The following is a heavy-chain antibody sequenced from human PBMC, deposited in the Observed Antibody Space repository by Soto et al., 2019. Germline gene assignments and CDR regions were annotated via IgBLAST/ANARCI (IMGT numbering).Heavy chain of an antibody. J-gene: IGHJ6*03. CDR3: ARDYPLSTPYNIVATITFPYYYYMDV. V-gene: IGHV1-18*01. CDR1: GYTFTSYG. CDR2: ISAYNGNT. Sequence: ASVKVSFQASGYTFTSYGISWVRQAPGQGLEWMGWISAYNGNTNYAQKLQGRVTMTTDTSTSTAYMELRSLRSDDTAVYYCARDYPLSTPYNIVATITFPYYYYMDVWGKGTTVTVSS. D-gene: IGHD5-12*01.